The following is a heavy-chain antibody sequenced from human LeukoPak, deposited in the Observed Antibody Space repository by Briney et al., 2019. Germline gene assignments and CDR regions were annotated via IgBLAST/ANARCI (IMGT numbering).Heavy chain of an antibody. Sequence: GGSLRLSCTASGFTFSSYWMSWVRQAPGKGLDWVANIKQDGSEKYYVDSVRGRFTISRDNAKNSLFLHMNSLRAEDTAVYYCARVTMVQKKYDYWGQGTLVTVSS. D-gene: IGHD3-10*01. CDR3: ARVTMVQKKYDY. J-gene: IGHJ4*02. CDR2: IKQDGSEK. V-gene: IGHV3-7*01. CDR1: GFTFSSYW.